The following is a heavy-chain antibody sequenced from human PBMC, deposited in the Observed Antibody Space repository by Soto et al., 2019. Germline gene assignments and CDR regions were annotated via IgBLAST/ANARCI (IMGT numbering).Heavy chain of an antibody. Sequence: ASVKVSCKAFGYTFTSYGISWVRQAPGQGLEWMGWVSAYNGNTNYAQKLQGRVTMTTDTSTSTAYMELRSLRSDDTAVYYCARGITIFGVVLDAFDIWGQGTMVTVSS. D-gene: IGHD3-3*01. V-gene: IGHV1-18*01. J-gene: IGHJ3*02. CDR3: ARGITIFGVVLDAFDI. CDR2: VSAYNGNT. CDR1: GYTFTSYG.